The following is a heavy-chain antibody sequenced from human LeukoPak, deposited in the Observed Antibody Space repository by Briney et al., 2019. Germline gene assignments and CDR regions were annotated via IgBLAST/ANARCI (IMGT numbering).Heavy chain of an antibody. CDR3: AKELQARGYYYMDV. D-gene: IGHD6-6*01. CDR2: ISYDGGNK. Sequence: GGSLRLSCAASGFTFSSYGMHWVRQAPGKGLEWVAVISYDGGNKYYADSVKGRFTISRDNSKNTLYLQMNSLRAEDTAVYYCAKELQARGYYYMDVWGKGTTVTVSS. J-gene: IGHJ6*03. V-gene: IGHV3-30*18. CDR1: GFTFSSYG.